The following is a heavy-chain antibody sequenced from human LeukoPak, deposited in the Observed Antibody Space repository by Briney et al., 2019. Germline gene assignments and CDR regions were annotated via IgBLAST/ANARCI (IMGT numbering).Heavy chain of an antibody. Sequence: PSETLSLTCAVSGGSISSGGYSWSWIRQPPGKGLEWIGYIYHSGSTYYNPSLKSRVTISVDRSKNQFSLKLSSVTAADTAVYYCARAIKLLWFRELPNWFDPWGQGTLVTVSS. CDR2: IYHSGST. CDR1: GGSISSGGYS. CDR3: ARAIKLLWFRELPNWFDP. V-gene: IGHV4-30-2*01. D-gene: IGHD3-10*01. J-gene: IGHJ5*02.